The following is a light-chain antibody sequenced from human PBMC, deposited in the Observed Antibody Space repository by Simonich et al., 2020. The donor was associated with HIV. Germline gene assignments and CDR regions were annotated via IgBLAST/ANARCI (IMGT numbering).Light chain of an antibody. V-gene: IGLV2-8*01. CDR2: EVS. Sequence: QSALTQPPSASGSPGQSVTIPCTGTSSDVGGYNYVSWYQQHPGKAPKLMIYEVSKRPSGVPDRFSGSKSGNTASLTVSGLQAEDEADYYGSSYAGSNNFEVFGGGTKLTVL. CDR1: SSDVGGYNY. J-gene: IGLJ3*02. CDR3: SSYAGSNNFEV.